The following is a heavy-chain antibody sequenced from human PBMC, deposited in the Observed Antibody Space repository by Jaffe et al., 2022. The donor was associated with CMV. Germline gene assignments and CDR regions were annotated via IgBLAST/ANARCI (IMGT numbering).Heavy chain of an antibody. V-gene: IGHV3-33*01. D-gene: IGHD1-1*01. CDR3: ARSRLEPPRLDP. J-gene: IGHJ5*02. CDR2: IWYDGSNK. Sequence: QVQLVESGGGVVQPGRSLRLSCAASGFTFSSYGMHWVRQAPGKGLEWVAVIWYDGSNKYYADSVKGRFTISRDNSKNTLYLQMNSLRAEDTAVYYCARSRLEPPRLDPWGQGTLVTVSS. CDR1: GFTFSSYG.